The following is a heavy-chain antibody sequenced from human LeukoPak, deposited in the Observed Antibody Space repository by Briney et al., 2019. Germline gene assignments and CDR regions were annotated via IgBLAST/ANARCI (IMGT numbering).Heavy chain of an antibody. J-gene: IGHJ2*01. CDR2: IRTTSDV. CDR1: GFTFSSYS. Sequence: GGSLRLSCAASGFTFSSYSMNWVRQAPGKGLEWVSSIRTTSDVYYADSVKGRFTVSRDNSKTSLYLQMNSLRAEDTAVYYCARGRTAPWHFDLWGRGTLVTVSS. CDR3: ARGRTAPWHFDL. V-gene: IGHV3-21*01. D-gene: IGHD1/OR15-1a*01.